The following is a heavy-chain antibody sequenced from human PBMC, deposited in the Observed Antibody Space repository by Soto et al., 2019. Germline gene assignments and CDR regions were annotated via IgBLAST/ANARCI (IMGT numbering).Heavy chain of an antibody. D-gene: IGHD2-15*01. CDR2: ISGSGGST. CDR1: GFTFSSYA. CDR3: PIVVVVAATQAWFDP. V-gene: IGHV3-23*01. J-gene: IGHJ5*02. Sequence: EVQLLESGGGLVQPGGSLRLSCAASGFTFSSYAMSWVRQAPGKGLEWVSAISGSGGSTYYADSVKGRFTISRDNSKNTLYQQMNSLRAEDTAVYYCPIVVVVAATQAWFDPWGQGTLVTVSS.